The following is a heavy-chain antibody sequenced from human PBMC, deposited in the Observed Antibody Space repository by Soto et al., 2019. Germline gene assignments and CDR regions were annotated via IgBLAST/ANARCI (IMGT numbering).Heavy chain of an antibody. V-gene: IGHV4-39*07. J-gene: IGHJ4*02. CDR3: ARGLPTLDY. CDR1: GGSISSSSYY. CDR2: IYYSGST. Sequence: SETLSLTCTVSGGSISSSSYYWGWIRQPPGKGVEWVGSIYYSGSTYYNPSLKSRVTISVDTSKNQFSLKLSSVTAADTAVYYCARGLPTLDYWGQGTLVTVSS.